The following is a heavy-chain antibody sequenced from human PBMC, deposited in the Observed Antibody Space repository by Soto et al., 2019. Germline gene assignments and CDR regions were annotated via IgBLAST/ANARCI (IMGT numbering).Heavy chain of an antibody. J-gene: IGHJ5*02. CDR2: IIPIFGTA. Sequence: QVQLVQSGAEVKKPGSSVKVSCKASGGTFSSYAISCVRQAPGQGLEWMGGIIPIFGTANYAQKFQGRVTITADESTSTAYMELSSLRSEDTAVYYCATQASGYSYGSFWFDPWGQGTLVTVSS. CDR3: ATQASGYSYGSFWFDP. CDR1: GGTFSSYA. V-gene: IGHV1-69*01. D-gene: IGHD5-18*01.